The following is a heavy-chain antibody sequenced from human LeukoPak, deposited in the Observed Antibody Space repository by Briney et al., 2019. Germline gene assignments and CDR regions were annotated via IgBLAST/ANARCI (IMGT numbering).Heavy chain of an antibody. V-gene: IGHV5-51*01. Sequence: GGSLRLSCKCSGYNFATYWIGWVRQMPGKGLEWMGVIYPDDSTTAYSPSFQGQVTISADKSITTAYLQWSSLKASDTAMYYCARLRFQSGNTYYFDYWGQGSLVTVSS. CDR3: ARLRFQSGNTYYFDY. CDR2: IYPDDSTT. CDR1: GYNFATYW. J-gene: IGHJ4*02. D-gene: IGHD1-26*01.